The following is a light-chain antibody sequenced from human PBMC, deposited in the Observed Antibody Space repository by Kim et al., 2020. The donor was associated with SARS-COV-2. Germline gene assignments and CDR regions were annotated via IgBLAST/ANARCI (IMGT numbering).Light chain of an antibody. J-gene: IGKJ2*01. CDR1: QTINNY. V-gene: IGKV1-5*03. CDR2: AAS. Sequence: SASVGDRVPITCRASQTINNYLAWYQQKSRGAPKLLIYAASTLESGVPARFSGSGSGTEFTLTISSLQPDDFATYYCQQYVRTLATFGQGTKLEI. CDR3: QQYVRTLAT.